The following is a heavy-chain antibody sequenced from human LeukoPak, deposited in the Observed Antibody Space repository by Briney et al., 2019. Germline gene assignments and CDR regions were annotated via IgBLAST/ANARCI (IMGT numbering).Heavy chain of an antibody. D-gene: IGHD6-19*01. V-gene: IGHV1-2*06. J-gene: IGHJ4*02. CDR1: GYTFIDYY. Sequence: ASVTVSCKASGYTFIDYYFNWVRQAPGQGPEWMGRINVKSGATDYAQKFQGRVTVTRDTSISTAYMELSSLRSDDTAVYYCARVGRESSTGWLDYWGQGTLVTVSS. CDR3: ARVGRESSTGWLDY. CDR2: INVKSGAT.